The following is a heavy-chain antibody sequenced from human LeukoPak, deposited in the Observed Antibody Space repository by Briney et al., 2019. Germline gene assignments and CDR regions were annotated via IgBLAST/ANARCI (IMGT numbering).Heavy chain of an antibody. Sequence: GGSLRLSCAASGFTFSIYGMNWVRQAPGKGLEWVSYISSVITTVYYADSVKGRFTISRDNARNSLYLQMNSLRDEDTAVYYCARGTYYSDCWGQGTLVTVSS. CDR1: GFTFSIYG. J-gene: IGHJ4*02. CDR3: ARGTYYSDC. CDR2: ISSVITTV. V-gene: IGHV3-48*02.